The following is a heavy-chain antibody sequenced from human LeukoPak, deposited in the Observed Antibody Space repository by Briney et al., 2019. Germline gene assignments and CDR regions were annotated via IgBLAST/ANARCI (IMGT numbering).Heavy chain of an antibody. CDR2: ISSSSSTI. CDR3: ARGLTSYMDV. J-gene: IGHJ6*03. V-gene: IGHV3-48*01. Sequence: GGSLRLSCAASGFTFSSYEMNWVRQAPGKGLEWVSYISSSSSTIYYADSVKGRFTISRDNAKNSLYLQMNSLRAEDTAVYYCARGLTSYMDVWGKGTTVTVSS. CDR1: GFTFSSYE.